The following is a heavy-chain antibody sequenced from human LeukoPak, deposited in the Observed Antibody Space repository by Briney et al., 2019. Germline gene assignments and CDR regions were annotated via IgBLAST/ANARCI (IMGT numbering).Heavy chain of an antibody. CDR1: GGSISSSSYY. Sequence: PSETLSLTCTVSGGSISSSSYYWGWIRQPPGKGLEWIGSIYYSGSTYYNPSLKSRVTISVDTSKNQFSLKLSSVTAADTAVYYCARHELWFGETRGWYMDVWGKGTTVTVSS. CDR3: ARHELWFGETRGWYMDV. V-gene: IGHV4-39*01. J-gene: IGHJ6*03. D-gene: IGHD3-10*01. CDR2: IYYSGST.